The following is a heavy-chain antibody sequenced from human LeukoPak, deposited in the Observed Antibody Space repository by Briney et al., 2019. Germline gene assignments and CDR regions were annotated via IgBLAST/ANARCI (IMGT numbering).Heavy chain of an antibody. Sequence: NLGESLKISCKGSGYSFTSYWIGWVRQMPGKGLEWMGTIYPGDSDTRYSPSFQGQVTISADKSISTAYLQWSSLKASDTAMYYCARVSHGGLSGGWFDPWGQGTLVTVSS. D-gene: IGHD4-23*01. V-gene: IGHV5-51*01. J-gene: IGHJ5*02. CDR2: IYPGDSDT. CDR1: GYSFTSYW. CDR3: ARVSHGGLSGGWFDP.